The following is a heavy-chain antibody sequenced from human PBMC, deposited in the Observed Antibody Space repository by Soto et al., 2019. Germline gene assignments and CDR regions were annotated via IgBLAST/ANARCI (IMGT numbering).Heavy chain of an antibody. Sequence: EVQLVESGGGLVQPGGSLRLSCAASGFTFSSYWMSWVRQAPGKGLEWVANIKQDGSEKYYVDSVKGRFTISRDNAKNSLYLQMSILRAEHTAVYYCARRIVEQQLPIQWVYYGMDVWGQGTTVTVSS. CDR2: IKQDGSEK. D-gene: IGHD6-13*01. CDR3: ARRIVEQQLPIQWVYYGMDV. J-gene: IGHJ6*02. CDR1: GFTFSSYW. V-gene: IGHV3-7*05.